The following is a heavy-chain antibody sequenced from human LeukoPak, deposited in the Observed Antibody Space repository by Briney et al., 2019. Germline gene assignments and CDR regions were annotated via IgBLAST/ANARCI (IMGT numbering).Heavy chain of an antibody. Sequence: SETLSLTCSVSGGSISNYFWTWIRQPPGKGLEWIGYIYSSGSTYYNPSLKSRVTISVDTSKNRFSLKLSTVTAADTAVYYCARRTSGGGLFDYWGQGTLVTVSS. J-gene: IGHJ4*02. CDR2: IYSSGST. CDR3: ARRTSGGGLFDY. D-gene: IGHD3-10*01. CDR1: GGSISNYF. V-gene: IGHV4-59*08.